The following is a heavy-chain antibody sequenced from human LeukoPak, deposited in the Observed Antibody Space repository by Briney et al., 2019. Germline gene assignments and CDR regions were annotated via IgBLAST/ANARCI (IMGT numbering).Heavy chain of an antibody. D-gene: IGHD3-10*01. J-gene: IGHJ4*02. V-gene: IGHV3-21*01. CDR2: ISSSSSYI. Sequence: GGSLRLSCAASGLTFSSYSMNWVRKAPGKGLEWVSSISSSSSYIYYADSVKGRFTISRDNAKNSLYLQMNSLRAEDTAVYYCARSVTMVRGVTFDYWGQGTLVTVSS. CDR1: GLTFSSYS. CDR3: ARSVTMVRGVTFDY.